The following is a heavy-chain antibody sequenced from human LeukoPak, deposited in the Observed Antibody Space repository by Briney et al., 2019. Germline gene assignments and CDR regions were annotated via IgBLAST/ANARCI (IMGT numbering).Heavy chain of an antibody. Sequence: TGESLKISCKGSGYSFTSYWIGWVRQMPGEGLEWMGIIYPGDSDTRYSPSFQGQVTISADKSISTAYLQWSSLKASDTAMYYXXXQRTYHYXXXXYYXXXXXXXXXXTMVTVSS. V-gene: IGHV5-51*01. CDR2: IYPGDSDT. CDR3: XXQRTYHYXXXXYYXXXXXX. D-gene: IGHD3-22*01. CDR1: GYSFTSYW. J-gene: IGHJ3*02.